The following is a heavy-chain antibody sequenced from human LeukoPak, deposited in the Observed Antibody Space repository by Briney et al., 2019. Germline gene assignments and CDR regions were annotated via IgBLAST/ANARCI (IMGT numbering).Heavy chain of an antibody. CDR1: GYTFTSYY. J-gene: IGHJ4*02. D-gene: IGHD3-9*01. Sequence: GASVKVSCKASGYTFTSYYMHWVRQAPGQGLEWMGGIIPIFGTANYAQKFQGRVTITADKSTSTAYMELSSLRSEDTAVYYCARARLNHYDILTGDFDYWGQGTLVTVSS. CDR3: ARARLNHYDILTGDFDY. CDR2: IIPIFGTA. V-gene: IGHV1-69*06.